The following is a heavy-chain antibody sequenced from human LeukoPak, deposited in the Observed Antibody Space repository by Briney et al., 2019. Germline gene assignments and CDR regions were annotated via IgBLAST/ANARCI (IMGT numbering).Heavy chain of an antibody. Sequence: GGSLRLSCAASGFTFSSYGMHWVRQAPGKGLEWVAVIWYDGSNKYYADSVKGRFTISRDNSKNTLYLQMNSLRAEDTAVYYCARLAIRGIDFSNPEFDPWGQGTLVTVSS. CDR2: IWYDGSNK. CDR1: GFTFSSYG. D-gene: IGHD4-11*01. V-gene: IGHV3-33*01. CDR3: ARLAIRGIDFSNPEFDP. J-gene: IGHJ5*02.